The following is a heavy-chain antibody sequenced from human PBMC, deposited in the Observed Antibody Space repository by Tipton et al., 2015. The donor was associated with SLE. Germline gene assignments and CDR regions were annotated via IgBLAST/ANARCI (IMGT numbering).Heavy chain of an antibody. CDR2: VSYSGST. J-gene: IGHJ6*03. CDR1: GGSMSNYY. V-gene: IGHV4-59*01. Sequence: TLSLTCTVSGGSMSNYYWNWIRQAPGKGLEWIGYVSYSGSTNYNPSLKSRVTISVDTSKNQLSLKLSSVTAADTAVYYCARDQTTVVTRGYYYYYMDVWGKGTTVTVSS. CDR3: ARDQTTVVTRGYYYYYMDV. D-gene: IGHD4-23*01.